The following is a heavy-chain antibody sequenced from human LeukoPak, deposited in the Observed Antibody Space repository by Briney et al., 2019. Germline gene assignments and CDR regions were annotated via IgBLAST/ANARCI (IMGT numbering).Heavy chain of an antibody. J-gene: IGHJ4*02. CDR2: INGRGDDT. CDR1: SGFA. D-gene: IGHD6-19*01. Sequence: GGSLRLSCAALSGFAMSWVRQAPGRGLEWVSAINGRGDDTYYPDSVKGRFTISRDNSNSTLYLQMNSLRAEDTAVYYCAKGHRSSSSFFDSWGQGILVTVSS. V-gene: IGHV3-23*01. CDR3: AKGHRSSSSFFDS.